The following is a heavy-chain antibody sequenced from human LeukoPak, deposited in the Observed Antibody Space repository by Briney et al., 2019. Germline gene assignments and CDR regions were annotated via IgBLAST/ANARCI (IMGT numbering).Heavy chain of an antibody. D-gene: IGHD3-10*02. CDR1: GFTFSGSA. CDR3: TRLFGVDY. Sequence: PRGSLRLSCAASGFTFSGSAMHWVRQASGKGLEWVGRIRSKANSYATAYAASVKGRFTISRDDSKNTAYLQMNSLKTGDTAVYYCTRLFGVDYWGQGTLVTVSS. V-gene: IGHV3-73*01. CDR2: IRSKANSYAT. J-gene: IGHJ4*02.